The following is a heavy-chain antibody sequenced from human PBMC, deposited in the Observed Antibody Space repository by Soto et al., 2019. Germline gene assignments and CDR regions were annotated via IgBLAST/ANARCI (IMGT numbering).Heavy chain of an antibody. CDR1: GGSFSGYY. Sequence: QVQLQQWGAGLLKPSETLSLTCAVYGGSFSGYYWSWIRQPPGKGLEWIGEINHSGSTNYNPSLKSRVTISVDTSKNQFSLKLSSVTAEDTAVYYCARRGLYSYGYGWFDPWGQGTLVTVSS. J-gene: IGHJ5*02. CDR3: ARRGLYSYGYGWFDP. V-gene: IGHV4-34*01. CDR2: INHSGST. D-gene: IGHD5-18*01.